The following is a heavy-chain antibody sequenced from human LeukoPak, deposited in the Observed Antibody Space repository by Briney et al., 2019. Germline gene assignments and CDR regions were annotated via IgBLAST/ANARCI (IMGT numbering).Heavy chain of an antibody. D-gene: IGHD2-21*02. Sequence: GGSLRLSCVASGFTFSNYAVHWVRQAPGKGLEWVAFISFDGSNTYYADSVKGRFTISRDNSKNMLYLQMNSLRAEDTAVYYCVRVRTATLNPTLYYFDYWGQRTLVTVSS. J-gene: IGHJ4*02. CDR2: ISFDGSNT. V-gene: IGHV3-30*04. CDR3: VRVRTATLNPTLYYFDY. CDR1: GFTFSNYA.